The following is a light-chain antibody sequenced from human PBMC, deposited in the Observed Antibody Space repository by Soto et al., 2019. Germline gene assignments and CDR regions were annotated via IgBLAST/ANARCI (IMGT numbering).Light chain of an antibody. V-gene: IGKV3-11*01. Sequence: EIELTQPPATLSLSPGETATLSCRASQNVDKFLAWYQQRPGQPPRLLIFDSSNRATGVPVRFSGSGSGTVFTLTIGSLEPEDSAVYYCQQRKNCPPITFGQGTRLEI. CDR3: QQRKNCPPIT. CDR1: QNVDKF. J-gene: IGKJ5*01. CDR2: DSS.